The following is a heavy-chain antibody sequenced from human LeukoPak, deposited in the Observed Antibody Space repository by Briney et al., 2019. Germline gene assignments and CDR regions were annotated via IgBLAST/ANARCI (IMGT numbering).Heavy chain of an antibody. J-gene: IGHJ6*04. V-gene: IGHV3-48*03. CDR2: ISSSGSTI. CDR1: GFTFSSYE. CDR3: AELGITMIGGV. D-gene: IGHD3-10*02. Sequence: GSPRLSCAASGFTFSSYEMNWVRQAPGKGLEWVSYISSSGSTIYYADSVKGRFTISRDNAKNSLYLQMNSLRAEDTAVYYCAELGITMIGGVWGKGTTATISS.